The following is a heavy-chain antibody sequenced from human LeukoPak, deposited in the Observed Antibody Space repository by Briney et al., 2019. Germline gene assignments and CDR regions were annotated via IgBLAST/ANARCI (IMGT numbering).Heavy chain of an antibody. CDR2: INSDGSRA. Sequence: GGSLRLSCVASGFTFSNYWIHWVRQAPGKGLVWVSRINSDGSRASYADSVKGRFTTSRDNAKNTVYLQMNSLRAEDTAVYYCARSTYTSTSSAYWGQGTLVTVSS. CDR3: ARSTYTSTSSAY. D-gene: IGHD6-6*01. V-gene: IGHV3-74*01. CDR1: GFTFSNYW. J-gene: IGHJ4*02.